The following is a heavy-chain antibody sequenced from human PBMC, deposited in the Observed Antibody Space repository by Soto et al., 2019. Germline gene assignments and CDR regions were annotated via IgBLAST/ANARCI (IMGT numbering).Heavy chain of an antibody. CDR2: IVPIFGTA. D-gene: IGHD3-22*01. CDR3: ARDYYDSSGYLVSAFDI. V-gene: IGHV1-69*13. CDR1: GGTFSSYA. Sequence: GASVKVSCKGSGGTFSSYAISWVRQAPGQGLEWMGGIVPIFGTANYAQKFQGRVTITADESTSTAYMELSSLRSEDTAVYYCARDYYDSSGYLVSAFDIWGQGTMVTVSS. J-gene: IGHJ3*02.